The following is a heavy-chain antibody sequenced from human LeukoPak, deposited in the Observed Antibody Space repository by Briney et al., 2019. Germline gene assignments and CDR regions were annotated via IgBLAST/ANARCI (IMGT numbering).Heavy chain of an antibody. CDR1: GGSISSSSYY. CDR2: IYYSGTT. V-gene: IGHV4-39*07. J-gene: IGHJ4*02. D-gene: IGHD5-18*01. Sequence: SETLSLTCTVSGGSISSSSYYWGWIRQPPGKGLEWIGNIYYSGTTYYNPSLKSRVTISVDTSKNQFSLKLSSVTAADTAVYYCARVDTAMVVDYWGQGTLVTVSS. CDR3: ARVDTAMVVDY.